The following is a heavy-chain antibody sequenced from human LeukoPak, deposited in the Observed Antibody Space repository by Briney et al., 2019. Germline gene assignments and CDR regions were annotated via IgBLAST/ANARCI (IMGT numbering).Heavy chain of an antibody. J-gene: IGHJ4*02. D-gene: IGHD1-1*01. V-gene: IGHV3-9*01. CDR2: ISWNSGNI. Sequence: PAGGSLRLSCAASGFTFDDYAMHWVRQAPGKGLEWVSGISWNSGNIGYVDSVKGRFTISRDNAKNSLYLQMSSLRAEDTAVYYCARKGELERRRSWDYWGQGTLVTVPS. CDR3: ARKGELERRRSWDY. CDR1: GFTFDDYA.